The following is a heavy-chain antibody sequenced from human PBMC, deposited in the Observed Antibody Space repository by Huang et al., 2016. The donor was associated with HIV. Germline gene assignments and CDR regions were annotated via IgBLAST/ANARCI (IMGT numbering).Heavy chain of an antibody. CDR3: ARDSFSSQGRGAFDI. Sequence: QVQLVQSGVEVKKPGASVKVSCKDSGYGFTKFGFSWVRQAPGQGLGWMGWTSACDGNTEYAQKFQDRVTMTTDIFTSTAYMELGSLGSDDTALYFCARDSFSSQGRGAFDIWGQGTMVTVSS. J-gene: IGHJ3*02. D-gene: IGHD2-2*01. CDR2: TSACDGNT. CDR1: GYGFTKFG. V-gene: IGHV1-18*01.